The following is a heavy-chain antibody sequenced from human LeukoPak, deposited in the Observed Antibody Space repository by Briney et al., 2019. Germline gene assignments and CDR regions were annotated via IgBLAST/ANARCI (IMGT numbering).Heavy chain of an antibody. D-gene: IGHD3-9*01. CDR2: IYTSGST. CDR3: ARDLTGYHSPDYYYYMDV. CDR1: GGSISSYY. V-gene: IGHV4-4*07. Sequence: SETLSLTCTVSGGSISSYYWSWIRQPAGKGLEWIGRIYTSGSTNYNPSLKSRVTMSVDTSKNQFSLKLSSVTAADTAVYYCARDLTGYHSPDYYYYMDVWGKGTTVTISS. J-gene: IGHJ6*03.